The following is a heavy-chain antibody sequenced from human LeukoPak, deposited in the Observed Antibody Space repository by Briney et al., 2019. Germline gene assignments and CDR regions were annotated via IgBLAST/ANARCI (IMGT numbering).Heavy chain of an antibody. CDR3: ATDSDGSGSYYRDAFDL. CDR1: GYTLTELA. J-gene: IGHJ3*01. Sequence: ASVRVSCTASGYTLTELAMRWVRQAPEKGLEWMSGFSAEDGETIYAQKFQGRVTMTEDTSTDTAYMELSSLRSEDTAVYYCATDSDGSGSYYRDAFDLWGQGTMVTVSS. V-gene: IGHV1-24*01. D-gene: IGHD3-10*01. CDR2: FSAEDGET.